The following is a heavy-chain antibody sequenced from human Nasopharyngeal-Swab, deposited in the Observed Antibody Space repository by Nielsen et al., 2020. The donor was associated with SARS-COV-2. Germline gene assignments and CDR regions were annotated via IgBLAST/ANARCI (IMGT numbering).Heavy chain of an antibody. CDR2: ISWNSGSI. D-gene: IGHD3-10*01. CDR3: ARDSTALYGSGSYLAFDI. Sequence: SLKISCAASGFTFDDYAMHWVRQAPGKGLEWVSGISWNSGSIGYADSVKGRFTISRDNSKNTLYLQMNSLRAEDTAVYYCARDSTALYGSGSYLAFDIWGQGTMVTVSS. V-gene: IGHV3-9*01. J-gene: IGHJ3*02. CDR1: GFTFDDYA.